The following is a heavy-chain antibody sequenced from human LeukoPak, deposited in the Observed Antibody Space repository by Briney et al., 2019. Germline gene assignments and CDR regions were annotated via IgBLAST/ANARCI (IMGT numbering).Heavy chain of an antibody. Sequence: GGSLRLSCAASGFTFSTYWMHWVRQAPGKGLEWVSRINSDGSRTTYADSVKGRFTISRDNAKNTLYLQMNSLRTEDTAVYYCARPETQYSSGLDGFDIWGQGTMVTVSS. J-gene: IGHJ3*02. D-gene: IGHD6-19*01. V-gene: IGHV3-74*01. CDR1: GFTFSTYW. CDR2: INSDGSRT. CDR3: ARPETQYSSGLDGFDI.